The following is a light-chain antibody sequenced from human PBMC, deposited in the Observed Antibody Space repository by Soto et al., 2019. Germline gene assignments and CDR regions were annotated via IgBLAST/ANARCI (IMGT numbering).Light chain of an antibody. CDR1: QTIKSY. CDR3: QQCYTTSYT. CDR2: GAS. V-gene: IGKV1-39*01. J-gene: IGKJ2*01. Sequence: DIQMTQSPSSLSASVGDRVTITCRASQTIKSYLNWYQHKPGKAPQLLISGASSLQGGVPSRFRGSASGPEFTLTISSLQPEDIATYYCQQCYTTSYTFGQGTKLDLK.